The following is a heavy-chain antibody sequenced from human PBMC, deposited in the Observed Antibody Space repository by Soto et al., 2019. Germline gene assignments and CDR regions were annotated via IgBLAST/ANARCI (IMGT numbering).Heavy chain of an antibody. Sequence: QVQLVQSGAEVKKPGSSVKVSCKASGGTFSSYAISWVRQAPLQGLEWMGGIIPIFGTANYAQKFQGRVTITADESTSTAYMELSSLRSEDTAVYYCARAGVVVVPYPRSYYGMDVCGQGNTVTVSS. CDR2: IIPIFGTA. CDR1: GGTFSSYA. V-gene: IGHV1-69*01. CDR3: ARAGVVVVPYPRSYYGMDV. D-gene: IGHD3-22*01. J-gene: IGHJ6*02.